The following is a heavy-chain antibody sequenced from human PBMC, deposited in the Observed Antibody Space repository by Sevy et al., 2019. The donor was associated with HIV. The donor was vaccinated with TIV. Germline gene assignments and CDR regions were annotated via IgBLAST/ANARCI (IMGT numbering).Heavy chain of an antibody. CDR3: TRSFGSLYYYDSSGYYPDPNAFDI. Sequence: ASVKVSCKASGYTFTGYYMHWVRQAPGQGLEWMGRINPNSGGTNYAQKFQGRVTMTRDTSISTANMELSRLRSDDTAVYYLTRSFGSLYYYDSSGYYPDPNAFDIWGQGTMVTVSS. V-gene: IGHV1-2*06. CDR1: GYTFTGYY. CDR2: INPNSGGT. D-gene: IGHD3-22*01. J-gene: IGHJ3*02.